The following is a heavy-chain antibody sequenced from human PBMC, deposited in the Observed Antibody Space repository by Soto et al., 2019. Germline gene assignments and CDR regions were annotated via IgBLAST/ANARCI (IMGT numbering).Heavy chain of an antibody. CDR3: VKGEYYYDSSGYYPFDY. Sequence: GGSLRLSCSASGFTFSSYAMHWVRQAPGKGLEYVSSISTNGGSTRYADSVKGRFTISRDNSKNKQYLQMSSLRADDTAVYYCVKGEYYYDSSGYYPFDYWGQGT. CDR2: ISTNGGST. D-gene: IGHD3-22*01. V-gene: IGHV3-64D*06. J-gene: IGHJ4*02. CDR1: GFTFSSYA.